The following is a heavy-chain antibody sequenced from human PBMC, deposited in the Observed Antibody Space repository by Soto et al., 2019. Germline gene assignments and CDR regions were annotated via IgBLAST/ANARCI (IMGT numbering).Heavy chain of an antibody. CDR2: IPHDGNNE. CDR3: ARGLDKSAGGAFDI. D-gene: IGHD3-10*01. J-gene: IGHJ3*02. CDR1: AFPFSRSA. Sequence: GGSLRLSCAASAFPFSRSAMHWLRQAPGKGLEWVAVIPHDGNNEDYTDSVRGRFTISRDNSKNTFYLQMNSLRGEDTAVYYRARGLDKSAGGAFDIWGQGTMVTVSS. V-gene: IGHV3-33*01.